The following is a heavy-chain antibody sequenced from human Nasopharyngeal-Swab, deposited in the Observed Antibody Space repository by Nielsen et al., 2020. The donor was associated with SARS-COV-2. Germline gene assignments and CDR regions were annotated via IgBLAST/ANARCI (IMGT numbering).Heavy chain of an antibody. J-gene: IGHJ4*02. Sequence: WAREATGQLCVGLGWINAGNGNTKYSQKFQGRVTITRDTSASTAYMDLSSLRSEDTAVYYCARDGYYDYVWGSSTSYFDYWGQGTLVTVSS. CDR2: INAGNGNT. CDR3: ARDGYYDYVWGSSTSYFDY. V-gene: IGHV1-3*01. D-gene: IGHD3-16*01.